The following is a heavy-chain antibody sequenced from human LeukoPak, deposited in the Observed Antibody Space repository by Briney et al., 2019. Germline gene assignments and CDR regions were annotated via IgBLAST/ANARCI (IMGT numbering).Heavy chain of an antibody. V-gene: IGHV1-2*02. CDR3: ARAEQNYYYDSSGYYYY. CDR2: INPNSGGT. J-gene: IGHJ4*02. CDR1: GYTFTGYY. D-gene: IGHD3-22*01. Sequence: ASVKASCKASGYTFTGYYMHWVRQAPGQGLEWMGWINPNSGGTSYAQKFQGRVTMTRDTSISTAYMELSRLRSDDTAVYYCARAEQNYYYDSSGYYYYWGQGTLVTVSS.